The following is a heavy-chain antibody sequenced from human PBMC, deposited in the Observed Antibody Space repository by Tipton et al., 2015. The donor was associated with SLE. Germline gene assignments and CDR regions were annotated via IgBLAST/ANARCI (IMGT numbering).Heavy chain of an antibody. CDR1: GGSISSSSYY. V-gene: IGHV4-39*07. CDR3: ARGDSSSSDYWD. D-gene: IGHD6-6*01. Sequence: TLSLTCTVSGGSISSSSYYWGWIRQPPGKGLEWIGSIYYSGSTYYNPSLKSRLTISIDTSKDQFSLRLSSVTAADTAVYYCARGDSSSSDYWDWGQGTLVTVSS. J-gene: IGHJ4*02. CDR2: IYYSGST.